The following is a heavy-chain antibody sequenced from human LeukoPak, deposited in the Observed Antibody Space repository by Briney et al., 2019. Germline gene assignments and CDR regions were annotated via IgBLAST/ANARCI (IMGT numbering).Heavy chain of an antibody. J-gene: IGHJ5*02. CDR1: GFTFSSYG. V-gene: IGHV3-30*03. CDR2: ISYDGSNK. CDR3: ARLMGIAAAGGRNWFDP. D-gene: IGHD6-13*01. Sequence: TGGSLRHSCAASGFTFSSYGMHWVRQAPGKGLEWVAVISYDGSNKYYADSVKGRFTISRDNSKNTLYLQMNSLRAEDTAVYYCARLMGIAAAGGRNWFDPWGQGTLVTVSS.